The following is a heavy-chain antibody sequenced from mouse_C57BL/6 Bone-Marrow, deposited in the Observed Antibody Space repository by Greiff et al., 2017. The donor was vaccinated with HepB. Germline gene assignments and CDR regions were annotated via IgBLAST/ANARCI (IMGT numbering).Heavy chain of an antibody. J-gene: IGHJ2*01. CDR1: GFNIKDDY. D-gene: IGHD1-1*01. CDR3: TLLYYGSSYYFDY. Sequence: VQLQQSGAELVRPGASVKLSCTASGFNIKDDYMHWVKQRPEQGLEWIGWIDTENGDTEYASKFQGKATITADTSSNTAYLQLSSLTSEDTAVYYCTLLYYGSSYYFDYWGQGTTLTVSS. V-gene: IGHV14-4*01. CDR2: IDTENGDT.